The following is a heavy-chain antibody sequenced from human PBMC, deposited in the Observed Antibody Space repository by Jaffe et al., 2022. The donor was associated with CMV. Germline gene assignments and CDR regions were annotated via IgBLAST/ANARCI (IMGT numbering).Heavy chain of an antibody. CDR1: GGSISSYY. J-gene: IGHJ4*02. CDR2: IYYSGST. D-gene: IGHD3-16*01. V-gene: IGHV4-59*01. Sequence: QVQLQESGPGLVKPSETLSLTCTVSGGSISSYYWSWIRQPPGKGLEWIGYIYYSGSTNYNPSLKSRVTISVDTSKNQFSLKLSSVTAADTAVYYCARGGGRLMATIPFDYWGQGTLVTVSS. CDR3: ARGGGRLMATIPFDY.